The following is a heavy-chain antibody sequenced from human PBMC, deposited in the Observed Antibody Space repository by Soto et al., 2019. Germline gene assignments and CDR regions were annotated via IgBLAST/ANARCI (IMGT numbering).Heavy chain of an antibody. D-gene: IGHD1-26*01. CDR1: GFTFNTYA. CDR3: ARDRRTGSNCWFDP. CDR2: ISYDGKNR. Sequence: QVQLVESGGGVVQPGRSLRLSCAASGFTFNTYAMHWVRQAPGKGLEWVAAISYDGKNRYYADSVKGRFTISRDNSKNTVYLQMNSLRGEDTAVYYCARDRRTGSNCWFDPWGQGTLVTVSS. J-gene: IGHJ5*02. V-gene: IGHV3-30*04.